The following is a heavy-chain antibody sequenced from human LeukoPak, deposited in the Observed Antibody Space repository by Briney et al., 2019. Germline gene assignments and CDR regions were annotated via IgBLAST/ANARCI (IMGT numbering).Heavy chain of an antibody. V-gene: IGHV1-2*02. CDR3: AREVLQWELLGHAFDI. CDR1: GYTFTGYY. CDR2: INPNSGGT. J-gene: IGHJ3*02. D-gene: IGHD1-26*01. Sequence: SVKVSCKASGYTFTGYYMHWVRQAPGQGLEWMGWINPNSGGTNYAQKFQGRVTMTRDTSISTAYMELSRLRPDDTAVYYCAREVLQWELLGHAFDIWGQGTMVTVSS.